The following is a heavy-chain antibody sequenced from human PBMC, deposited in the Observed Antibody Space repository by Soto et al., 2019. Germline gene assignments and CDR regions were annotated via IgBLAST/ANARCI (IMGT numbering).Heavy chain of an antibody. CDR2: IIPIFGTA. D-gene: IGHD3-3*01. CDR3: ARGYDFWRGPFNYYYYGMDV. Sequence: SVKVSCKASGGTFSSYAISWVRQAPGQGLEWMGGIIPIFGTANYAQKFQGRVTITADKSTSTAYMELSSLRSEDTAVYYCARGYDFWRGPFNYYYYGMDVWGQGTTVTVSS. CDR1: GGTFSSYA. J-gene: IGHJ6*02. V-gene: IGHV1-69*06.